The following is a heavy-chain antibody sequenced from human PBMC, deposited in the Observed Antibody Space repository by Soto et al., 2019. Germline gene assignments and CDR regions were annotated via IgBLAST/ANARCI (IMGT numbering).Heavy chain of an antibody. CDR3: ARDGYDFWSGKHFDY. J-gene: IGHJ4*02. V-gene: IGHV3-7*01. CDR2: IKKDGSEK. D-gene: IGHD3-3*01. Sequence: GGSLRLSCAASGFTFRNYWMNWVRQAPGKGLEWVANIKKDGSEKYYVDSEKGRFTISRDNAKNSLFLQMNSLRAEDTAVYYCARDGYDFWSGKHFDYWGQGTLVTVSS. CDR1: GFTFRNYW.